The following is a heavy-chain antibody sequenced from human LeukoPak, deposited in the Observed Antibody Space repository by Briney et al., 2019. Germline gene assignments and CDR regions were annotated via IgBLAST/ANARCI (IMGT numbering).Heavy chain of an antibody. Sequence: SQTLSLTCAISGDSVSSNSVTWNWIRQSPSRGLEWLGRTYYRSAWYNDYAVSVRGRITVSPDTSKNQFSLHLNSVTPEDTAVYYCARRLTQYDCFDPWGQGILVTVSS. D-gene: IGHD2-2*01. V-gene: IGHV6-1*01. J-gene: IGHJ5*02. CDR3: ARRLTQYDCFDP. CDR2: TYYRSAWYN. CDR1: GDSVSSNSVT.